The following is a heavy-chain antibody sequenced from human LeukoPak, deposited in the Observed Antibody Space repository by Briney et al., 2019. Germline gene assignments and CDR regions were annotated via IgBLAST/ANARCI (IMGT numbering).Heavy chain of an antibody. CDR2: FDPEDGET. J-gene: IGHJ5*02. CDR1: GYTLTELS. D-gene: IGHD3-10*01. CDR3: ARDSSAARFGELTNWFDP. V-gene: IGHV1-24*01. Sequence: ASVKVSCKVSGYTLTELSMHWVRQAPGKGLEWMGGFDPEDGETIYAQKFQGRVTMTEDTSTDTAYMELSSLRSEDTAVYYCARDSSAARFGELTNWFDPWGQGTLVTVSS.